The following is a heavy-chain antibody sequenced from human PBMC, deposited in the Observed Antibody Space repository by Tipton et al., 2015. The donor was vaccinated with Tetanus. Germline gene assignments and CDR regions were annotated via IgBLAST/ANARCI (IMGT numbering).Heavy chain of an antibody. CDR1: GFTFDAYA. CDR3: ARQWDSVGLSAFDI. D-gene: IGHD1-26*01. Sequence: SLRLSCAASGFTFDAYAMHWVRQAPGKGLEWVLGISWNSGSIGYADSVKGRFTISRDNAKNSLYLQMNSLRAEDTALYYCARQWDSVGLSAFDIWGQGTLVTVSS. V-gene: IGHV3-9*01. CDR2: ISWNSGSI. J-gene: IGHJ3*02.